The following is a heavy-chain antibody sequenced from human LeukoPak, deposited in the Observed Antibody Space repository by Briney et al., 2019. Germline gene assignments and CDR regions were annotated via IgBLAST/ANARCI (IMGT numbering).Heavy chain of an antibody. J-gene: IGHJ5*02. CDR3: ARHGPWDYGGNSGEWFDP. D-gene: IGHD4-23*01. Sequence: GGSLRLSCAASGFTFSDYYMSWIRRAPGKGLEWVSYISSSSSYTNYADSVKGRFTISRDNAKNSLYLQMNSLRAEDTAVYYCARHGPWDYGGNSGEWFDPWGQGTLVTVSS. CDR1: GFTFSDYY. CDR2: ISSSSSYT. V-gene: IGHV3-11*06.